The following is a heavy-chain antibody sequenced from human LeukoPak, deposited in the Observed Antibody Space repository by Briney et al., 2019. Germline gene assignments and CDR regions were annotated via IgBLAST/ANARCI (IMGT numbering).Heavy chain of an antibody. CDR1: GGSINSYY. J-gene: IGHJ4*02. Sequence: PSETLSLTCTVSGGSINSYYWNWIRQPPGKGLEWIGHIYYSGSINYNPSLKSRVIISIDTSKTQFSLRLSSVTAADTAVYHCARFRGYYDSSGYYYTAFDYWGQGTLVTVSS. V-gene: IGHV4-59*01. CDR2: IYYSGSI. D-gene: IGHD3-22*01. CDR3: ARFRGYYDSSGYYYTAFDY.